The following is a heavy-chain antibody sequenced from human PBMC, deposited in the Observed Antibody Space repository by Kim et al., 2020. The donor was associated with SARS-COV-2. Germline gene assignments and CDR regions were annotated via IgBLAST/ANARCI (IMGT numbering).Heavy chain of an antibody. Sequence: ASVKVSCKASGYTFSTFLMHWVRQVPGQGFEWMGRVNPSDGETEYAEEFQDRVTMTADTSTSTAYMELNSLRSEDTDVFYCVGEDMSGNIVVGSTAIDYWGQGTPVTVST. V-gene: IGHV1-46*01. CDR3: VGEDMSGNIVVGSTAIDY. J-gene: IGHJ4*02. D-gene: IGHD1-26*01. CDR2: VNPSDGET. CDR1: GYTFSTFL.